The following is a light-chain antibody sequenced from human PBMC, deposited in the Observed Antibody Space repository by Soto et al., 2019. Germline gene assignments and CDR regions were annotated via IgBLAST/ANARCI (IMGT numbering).Light chain of an antibody. V-gene: IGLV1-47*01. CDR2: RSH. CDR3: AAWDDSLGGPV. J-gene: IGLJ2*01. CDR1: SSNIGSNF. Sequence: QSVLPQPPSASGTPGQRVTISCSGSSSNIGSNFVYWYQQLPGTAPKLLLYRSHQRPSGVPDRFSGSRSGSSASLAISGLRSEDEADYYCAAWDDSLGGPVFGGGTKLTVL.